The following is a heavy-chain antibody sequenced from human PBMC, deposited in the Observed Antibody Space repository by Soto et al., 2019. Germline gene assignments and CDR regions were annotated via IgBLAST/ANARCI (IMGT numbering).Heavy chain of an antibody. Sequence: TLSLTCVLSGDPISSVCFSWSWVRQPPGKGLEWIGYTYHRGGTYYNPSLRSRVTISLHSSKNQFSLKLDSVTAADTAVYYCARGGDYYFDSWGPGTLVTVSS. J-gene: IGHJ4*02. CDR3: ARGGDYYFDS. V-gene: IGHV4-30-2*01. CDR1: GDPISSVCFS. CDR2: TYHRGGT. D-gene: IGHD2-21*02.